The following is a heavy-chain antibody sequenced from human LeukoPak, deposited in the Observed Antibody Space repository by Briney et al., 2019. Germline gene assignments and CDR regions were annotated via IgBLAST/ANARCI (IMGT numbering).Heavy chain of an antibody. CDR2: IIPIFGTA. D-gene: IGHD6-13*01. J-gene: IGHJ6*04. CDR3: ARRSGTGISNYYYYGMDV. CDR1: GGTFSSYA. Sequence: GASAKVSCKASGGTFSSYAISWVRQAPGQGLEWMGGIIPIFGTANYAQKFQGRVTITADKSTSTAYMELSSLRSEDTAVYYCARRSGTGISNYYYYGMDVWGKGTTVTVSS. V-gene: IGHV1-69*06.